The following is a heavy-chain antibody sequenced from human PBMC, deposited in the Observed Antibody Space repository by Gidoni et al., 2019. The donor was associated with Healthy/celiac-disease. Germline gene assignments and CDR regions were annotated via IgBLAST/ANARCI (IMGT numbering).Heavy chain of an antibody. V-gene: IGHV3-23*01. CDR1: GFNFSSYA. Sequence: EVQLLESGGGLVQPGGSLSIFCAASGFNFSSYAMSWVRQAPGMGLECVSAISGSGGSTDYADSVKGRFTISRDNSKDTLYLQMNSLGAEDTAVYYFAKRSSSSGVGYYYGMDVWGQGTTVTVSS. D-gene: IGHD6-6*01. CDR3: AKRSSSSGVGYYYGMDV. J-gene: IGHJ6*02. CDR2: ISGSGGST.